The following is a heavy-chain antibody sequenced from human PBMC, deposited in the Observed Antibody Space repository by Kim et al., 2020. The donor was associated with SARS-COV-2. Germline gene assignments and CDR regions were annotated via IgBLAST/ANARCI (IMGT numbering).Heavy chain of an antibody. D-gene: IGHD2-2*01. Sequence: GGSLRLSCAASGFTFSSYAMHWVRQAPGKGLEWVAVISYDGSNKYYADSVNGRFTISRDNSKNTLYLQMNSLRAEDTAVYYCASLGGCCSSASSRKLGYWGAGTLVTVSS. CDR3: ASLGGCCSSASSRKLGY. CDR1: GFTFSSYA. V-gene: IGHV3-30*04. CDR2: ISYDGSNK. J-gene: IGHJ4*02.